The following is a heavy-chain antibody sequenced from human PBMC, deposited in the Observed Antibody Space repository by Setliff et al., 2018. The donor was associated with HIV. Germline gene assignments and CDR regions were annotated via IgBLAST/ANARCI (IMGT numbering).Heavy chain of an antibody. CDR2: IIPMYNIP. J-gene: IGHJ6*02. V-gene: IGHV1-69*13. CDR1: GGTLSNYV. Sequence: SVKVSCKTSGGTLSNYVITWVRQAPGQGLEWMGMIIPMYNIPAYAQRFQGRVTITADESTSTGYMELSSLRSEDTAVYYCARPAAPVTGHSYHYGMDVWGQGTTVTVSS. D-gene: IGHD6-19*01. CDR3: ARPAAPVTGHSYHYGMDV.